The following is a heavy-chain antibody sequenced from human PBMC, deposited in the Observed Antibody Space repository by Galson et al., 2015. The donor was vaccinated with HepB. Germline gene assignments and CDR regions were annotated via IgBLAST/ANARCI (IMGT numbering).Heavy chain of an antibody. V-gene: IGHV1-2*02. CDR1: GYTFTDFA. Sequence: SVKVSCKASGYTFTDFAIHWVRQAPGQGLEWMGWIIPNTGATNYGQKFQGRVTMTRDTSISTAYMDLSRLRSDDTAVYYCARGFTGSSSGVWGQGTMVTVSS. CDR2: IIPNTGAT. D-gene: IGHD1-26*01. J-gene: IGHJ3*01. CDR3: ARGFTGSSSGV.